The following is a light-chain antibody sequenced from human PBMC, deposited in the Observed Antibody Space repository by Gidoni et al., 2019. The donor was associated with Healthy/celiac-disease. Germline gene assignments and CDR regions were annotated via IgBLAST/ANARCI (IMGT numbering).Light chain of an antibody. V-gene: IGKV3-15*01. J-gene: IGKJ1*01. CDR2: GAS. CDR1: QSVSSN. Sequence: EIVMTQSPATLSVSPGERATLSCRASQSVSSNLAWYQQKPGQAPRLLIYGASSGSGTEFTLTISSLQSEDFAVYYCQQYNNWWTFGQGTKGEIK. CDR3: QQYNNWWT.